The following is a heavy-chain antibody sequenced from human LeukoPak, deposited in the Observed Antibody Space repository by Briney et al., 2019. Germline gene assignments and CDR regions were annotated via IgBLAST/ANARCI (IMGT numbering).Heavy chain of an antibody. CDR3: ARDWNDSDAFDI. CDR1: GYTFSSYA. D-gene: IGHD1-1*01. Sequence: ASVKVSCKASGYTFSSYAISWVRQAPGQGFEWMGWINAYNGNTNYPQKLQGRVTMTTDTSTSTAYMELRSLRSDDTAVYYCARDWNDSDAFDIWGQGTMVTVSS. J-gene: IGHJ3*02. V-gene: IGHV1-18*01. CDR2: INAYNGNT.